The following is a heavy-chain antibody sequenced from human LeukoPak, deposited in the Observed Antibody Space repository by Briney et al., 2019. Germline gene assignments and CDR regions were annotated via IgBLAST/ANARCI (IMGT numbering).Heavy chain of an antibody. CDR2: ISGSGDNT. Sequence: GGSLRLSCAASGFTFSKYGMTWVRQAPGEGLEWVSSISGSGDNTYYGDSVKGRFTISRDNSKNTLYLQMNSLRAEDTAVYYCAKGIIVVVPAGYDFWSGYPPYYFDYWGQGTLVTVSS. CDR3: AKGIIVVVPAGYDFWSGYPPYYFDY. V-gene: IGHV3-23*01. J-gene: IGHJ4*02. D-gene: IGHD3-3*01. CDR1: GFTFSKYG.